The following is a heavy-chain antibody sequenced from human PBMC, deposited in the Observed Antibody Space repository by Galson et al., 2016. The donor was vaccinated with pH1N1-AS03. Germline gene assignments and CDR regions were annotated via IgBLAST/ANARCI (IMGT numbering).Heavy chain of an antibody. V-gene: IGHV4-38-2*01. CDR3: ATTWGSGYTVDY. Sequence: SETLSLTCAVSGYSISSGFHWAWVRQPPSKGLEWIGTISHSGNTYYNPSLKSRVTISMDTSKNQFSLKLTSVTAADTAFYYCATTWGSGYTVDYWGQGILVTVSS. D-gene: IGHD3-22*01. CDR1: GYSISSGFH. CDR2: ISHSGNT. J-gene: IGHJ4*02.